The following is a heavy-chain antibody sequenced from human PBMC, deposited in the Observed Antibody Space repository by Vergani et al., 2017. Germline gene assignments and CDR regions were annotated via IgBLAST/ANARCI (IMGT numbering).Heavy chain of an antibody. V-gene: IGHV3-23*01. Sequence: EVQLLESGGDLVQPGGSLRLSCAASGFTFNHYAMNWVRQAPGKGLEWVSGISGSGGSTYYAGSVKGRFTISRDSSKNTLYLQMNSLSAGDTSVYYCAKAKPRNSGYDYLCYYHAMDVWGQGTTVTVSS. J-gene: IGHJ6*02. CDR3: AKAKPRNSGYDYLCYYHAMDV. CDR1: GFTFNHYA. CDR2: ISGSGGST. D-gene: IGHD5-12*01.